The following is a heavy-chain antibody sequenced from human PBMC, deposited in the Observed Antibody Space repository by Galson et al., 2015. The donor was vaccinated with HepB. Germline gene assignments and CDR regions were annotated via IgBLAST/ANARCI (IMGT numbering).Heavy chain of an antibody. V-gene: IGHV1-2*02. CDR2: INPNNGGT. CDR1: GYTFTGYY. Sequence: SVKVSCKASGYTFTGYYMHWVRQAPGQGLEWMGWINPNNGGTNYAQKFQGRVTMTRDTSISTAYMELSRLRSDDTAVYYCARVGSVGDAFDIWGQGTMVTVSS. J-gene: IGHJ3*02. CDR3: ARVGSVGDAFDI. D-gene: IGHD2-15*01.